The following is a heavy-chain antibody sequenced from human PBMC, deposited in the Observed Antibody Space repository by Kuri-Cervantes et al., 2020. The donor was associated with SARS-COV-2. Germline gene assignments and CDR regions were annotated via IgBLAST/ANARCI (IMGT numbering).Heavy chain of an antibody. CDR3: AKDGLGYNWNAGGWFDP. CDR1: GFTFSSYA. Sequence: GGSLRLSCAASGFTFSSYAMHWVRQAPGKGLEWVSVISSDGINTYYADSVKGRFTISRDNSKNTLYLQMNSLRAEDTAVYYCAKDGLGYNWNAGGWFDPWGQGTLVTVSS. V-gene: IGHV3-30-3*01. D-gene: IGHD1-20*01. J-gene: IGHJ5*02. CDR2: ISSDGINT.